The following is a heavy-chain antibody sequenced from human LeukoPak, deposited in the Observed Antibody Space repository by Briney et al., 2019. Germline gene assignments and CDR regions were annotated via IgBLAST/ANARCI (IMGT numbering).Heavy chain of an antibody. V-gene: IGHV3-21*01. Sequence: GGSLRLSCAASGFTFSSYNMNWVRQAPGKGMEWVSSISSSSSYIYYADSVKGRFTISRDNAKNSLYLQMNSLRAEDTAVYYCARDRGKLTLGSSGPIGYWGQGTLVTVSS. CDR1: GFTFSSYN. CDR2: ISSSSSYI. CDR3: ARDRGKLTLGSSGPIGY. D-gene: IGHD3-22*01. J-gene: IGHJ4*02.